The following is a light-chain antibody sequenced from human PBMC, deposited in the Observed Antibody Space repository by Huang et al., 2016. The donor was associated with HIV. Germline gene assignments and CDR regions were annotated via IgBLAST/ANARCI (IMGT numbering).Light chain of an antibody. Sequence: ERVLTQSPGTLSVSPGERATLSCRTSQGIGNSLAWYQLKPGQAPRLLIYEASTRAADVPARFSGGGSGIDFTLTISGLQSEDSAVYYCQQYHEWPRTFGQGTKVEIK. CDR1: QGIGNS. J-gene: IGKJ2*01. V-gene: IGKV3-15*01. CDR3: QQYHEWPRT. CDR2: EAS.